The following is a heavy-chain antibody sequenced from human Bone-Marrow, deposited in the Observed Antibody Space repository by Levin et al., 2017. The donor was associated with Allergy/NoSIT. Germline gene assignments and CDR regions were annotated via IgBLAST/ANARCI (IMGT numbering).Heavy chain of an antibody. J-gene: IGHJ4*02. CDR2: ISSSSSTI. D-gene: IGHD5-12*01. Sequence: GGSLRLSCAASGFTFSSYSMNWVRQAPGKGLEWVSYISSSSSTIYYADSVKGRFTISRDNAKNSLYLQMNSLRDEDTAVYYCARDGLRYSGSTIVGYYFDYWGQGTLVTVSS. CDR1: GFTFSSYS. V-gene: IGHV3-48*02. CDR3: ARDGLRYSGSTIVGYYFDY.